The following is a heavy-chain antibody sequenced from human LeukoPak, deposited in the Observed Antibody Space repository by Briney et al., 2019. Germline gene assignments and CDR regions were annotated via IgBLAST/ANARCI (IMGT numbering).Heavy chain of an antibody. CDR1: GGSINSYY. V-gene: IGHV4-59*01. Sequence: PSETLSLTCTVSGGSINSYYWSWIRQPPGKGLEWIGYIYYSGSTNYNPSLKSRLTISVDTSENQFSLKLSSVTAADTAVYYCARSSRQNTGFFDLWGRGTLVTVSS. CDR3: ARSSRQNTGFFDL. J-gene: IGHJ2*01. CDR2: IYYSGST. D-gene: IGHD6-6*01.